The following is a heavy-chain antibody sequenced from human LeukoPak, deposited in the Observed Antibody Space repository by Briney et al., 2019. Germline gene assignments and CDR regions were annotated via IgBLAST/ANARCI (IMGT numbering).Heavy chain of an antibody. CDR1: GGTFSSYA. Sequence: SCKASGGTFSSYAMHWVRQAPGKGLEWVAVISYDGSNKYYADSVKGRFTISRDNSKNTLYLQMNSLRAEDTAVYYCARDRRDLYYGSGSVDYWGQGTLVTVSS. CDR3: ARDRRDLYYGSGSVDY. CDR2: ISYDGSNK. J-gene: IGHJ4*02. V-gene: IGHV3-30-3*01. D-gene: IGHD3-10*01.